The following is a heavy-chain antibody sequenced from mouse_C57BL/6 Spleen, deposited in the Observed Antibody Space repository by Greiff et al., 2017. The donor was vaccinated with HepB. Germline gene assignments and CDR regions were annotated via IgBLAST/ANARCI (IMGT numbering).Heavy chain of an antibody. CDR1: GYAFSSYW. D-gene: IGHD1-1*01. Sequence: VMLVESGAELVKPGASVKISCKASGYAFSSYWMNWVKQRPGKGLEWIGQIYPGDGDTNYNGKFKGKATLTADKSSSTAYMQLSSLTSEDSAVYFCAREPFITTVVARYFDVWGTGTTVTVSS. CDR2: IYPGDGDT. V-gene: IGHV1-80*01. CDR3: AREPFITTVVARYFDV. J-gene: IGHJ1*03.